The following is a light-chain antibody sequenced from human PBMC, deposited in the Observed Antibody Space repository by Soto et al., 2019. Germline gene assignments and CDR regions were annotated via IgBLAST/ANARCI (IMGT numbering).Light chain of an antibody. J-gene: IGLJ2*01. CDR2: GNS. Sequence: QSVLTQPPSGSGAPGQRVTISCTGSSSNIWAGYDGHWYQQLPGTAPKRLIYGNSNRPSGVPDRFSGSKSGTSASLAITGLQAEDEADYYCQSYDSSLSGSVFGGGTKLTVL. V-gene: IGLV1-40*01. CDR3: QSYDSSLSGSV. CDR1: SSNIWAGYD.